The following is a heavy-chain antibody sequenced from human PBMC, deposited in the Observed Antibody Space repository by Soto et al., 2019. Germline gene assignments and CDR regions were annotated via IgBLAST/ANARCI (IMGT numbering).Heavy chain of an antibody. CDR2: ISGSGATT. CDR3: AKLRYFDWSAYNWFEY. D-gene: IGHD3-9*01. V-gene: IGHV3-23*01. J-gene: IGHJ5*01. Sequence: PGGSLRLSCAASGFTFSSYAMTWVRQAPGKGLERVSGISGSGATTSYADSVKGRFTVSRDNSKNTLYLQMNSLRVEDTAVYHCAKLRYFDWSAYNWFEYWGQGTPVTVSS. CDR1: GFTFSSYA.